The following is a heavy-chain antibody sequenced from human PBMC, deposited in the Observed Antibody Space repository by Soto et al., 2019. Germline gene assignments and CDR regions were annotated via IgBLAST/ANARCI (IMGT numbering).Heavy chain of an antibody. J-gene: IGHJ4*02. V-gene: IGHV1-18*01. CDR3: ASADIVVVPAALDY. D-gene: IGHD2-2*01. Sequence: GASVKVSCKASGYTFTSYGISWVRQAPGQGLEWMGWISAYNGNTNYAQKLQGRVTMTTDTSTSTAYMELRSLRSDDTAVYYCASADIVVVPAALDYWGQGTLVTVSS. CDR1: GYTFTSYG. CDR2: ISAYNGNT.